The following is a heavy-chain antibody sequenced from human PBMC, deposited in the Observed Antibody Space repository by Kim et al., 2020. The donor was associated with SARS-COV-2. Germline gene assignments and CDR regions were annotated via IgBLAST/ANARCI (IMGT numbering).Heavy chain of an antibody. D-gene: IGHD6-19*01. Sequence: APVKGRFTISRDDSKNTLYLQMNSLKTEDTAVYYCTTDRHTAMAVAGRDYWGQGTLVTVSS. V-gene: IGHV3-15*01. CDR3: TTDRHTAMAVAGRDY. J-gene: IGHJ4*02.